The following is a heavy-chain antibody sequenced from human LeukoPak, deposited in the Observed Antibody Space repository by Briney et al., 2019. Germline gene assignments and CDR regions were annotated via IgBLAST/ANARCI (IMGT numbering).Heavy chain of an antibody. CDR2: IHLGGRT. CDR3: GRIGFSGYGTVDY. J-gene: IGHJ4*02. V-gene: IGHV4-4*02. Sequence: SETLSLTCAVSGASTSSNNWWSWVRQPPGKGLEWIGEIHLGGRTNYNPSLKSRVTISLDKSNNQFSLELTSVTAADTAVYYCGRIGFSGYGTVDYWGQGTLVTVSS. CDR1: GASTSSNNW. D-gene: IGHD5-12*01.